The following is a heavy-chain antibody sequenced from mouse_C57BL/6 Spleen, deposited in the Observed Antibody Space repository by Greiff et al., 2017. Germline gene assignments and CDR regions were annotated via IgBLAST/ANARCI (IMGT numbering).Heavy chain of an antibody. CDR2: ISYDGSN. CDR3: ATCRTGYFDV. Sequence: VQLKESGPGLVKPSQSLSLTCSVTGYSITSGYYWNWIRQFPGNKLEWMGYISYDGSNNYNPSLKNRISITRDTSKNQFFLKLNSVTTEDTATYYCATCRTGYFDVWGTGTTVTVSS. V-gene: IGHV3-6*01. J-gene: IGHJ1*03. CDR1: GYSITSGYY.